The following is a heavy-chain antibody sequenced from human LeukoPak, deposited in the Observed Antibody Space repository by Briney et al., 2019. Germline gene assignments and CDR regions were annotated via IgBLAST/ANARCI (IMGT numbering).Heavy chain of an antibody. CDR3: ARAILTVSGTALFYLDF. CDR1: GFTFSKYT. J-gene: IGHJ4*02. CDR2: ISSQENYV. Sequence: GGSLRVSCAASGFTFSKYTMNWVRQAPGKGLEWVASISSQENYVYYADSMKGRFTISRDNANNSLNLQLDSLRAEDTAVYFCARAILTVSGTALFYLDFWGQGTLVTVSP. V-gene: IGHV3-21*01. D-gene: IGHD6-19*01.